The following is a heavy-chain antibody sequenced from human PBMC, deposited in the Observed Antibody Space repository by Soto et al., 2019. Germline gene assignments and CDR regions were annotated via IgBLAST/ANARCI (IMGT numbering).Heavy chain of an antibody. CDR2: IKQDGSEK. J-gene: IGHJ4*02. V-gene: IGHV3-7*01. CDR1: GFTFSSYW. CDR3: ARERPFSSSFVLDY. D-gene: IGHD6-6*01. Sequence: PGGSLRFSCAASGFTFSSYWMSWVRQAPGKGPEWVANIKQDGSEKYYVDSVKGRFTISRDNAKNSLYLQMNSLRAEDTAVYYCARERPFSSSFVLDYWGQGTLVTVSS.